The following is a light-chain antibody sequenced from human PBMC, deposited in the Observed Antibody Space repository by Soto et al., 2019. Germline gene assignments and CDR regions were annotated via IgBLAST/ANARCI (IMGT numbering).Light chain of an antibody. CDR3: QQYGGWPLP. Sequence: EIVLTQSPATLSVSPGERATLSCRASQSAGNNFAWYQQKPGQAPRLLIFATSTRATGVPARFSGSGSGTELTLTIGSLQSEDFAVYYCQQYGGWPLPVGGGANVEIE. CDR2: ATS. V-gene: IGKV3-15*01. CDR1: QSAGNN. J-gene: IGKJ4*01.